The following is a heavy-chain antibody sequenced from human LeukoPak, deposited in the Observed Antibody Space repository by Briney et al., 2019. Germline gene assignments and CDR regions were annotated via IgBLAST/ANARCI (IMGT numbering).Heavy chain of an antibody. CDR3: ARGGSRLWLGT. J-gene: IGHJ4*02. V-gene: IGHV4-39*07. CDR2: IYYSGST. CDR1: GGSISSSSYY. D-gene: IGHD5-18*01. Sequence: SETLSLTCTVSGGSISSSSYYWGWIRQPPGKGLEWIGSIYYSGSTYYNPSLKSRVTISVDTSKNQFSLKLSSVTAADTAVYYCARGGSRLWLGTWGQGTLVTVSS.